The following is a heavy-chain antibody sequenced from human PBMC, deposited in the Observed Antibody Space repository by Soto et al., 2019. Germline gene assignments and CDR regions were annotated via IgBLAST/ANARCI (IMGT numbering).Heavy chain of an antibody. CDR2: IYYSGST. V-gene: IGHV4-39*01. CDR1: GGSISSSSYY. CDR3: ARRGDSSSWLNYYYYYGMDV. Sequence: ETLSLTCTVSGGSISSSSYYWGWIRQPPGKGLEWIGSIYYSGSTYYNPSLKSRVTISVDTSKNQFSLKLSSVTAADTAVYYCARRGDSSSWLNYYYYYGMDVWGQGTTVTVSS. J-gene: IGHJ6*02. D-gene: IGHD6-13*01.